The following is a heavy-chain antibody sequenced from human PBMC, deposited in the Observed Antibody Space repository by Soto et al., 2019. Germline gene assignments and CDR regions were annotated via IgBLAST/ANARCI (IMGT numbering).Heavy chain of an antibody. Sequence: ASVKVSCKASGYTFTSYGISWVRQAPGQGLEWMGWISAYNGNTNYAQKFQGRVTITRDTSASTAYMELSSLRSEDTAVYYCARGLNGYLHYFDYWGQGTPVTVSS. CDR2: ISAYNGNT. V-gene: IGHV1-18*01. D-gene: IGHD5-18*01. J-gene: IGHJ4*02. CDR3: ARGLNGYLHYFDY. CDR1: GYTFTSYG.